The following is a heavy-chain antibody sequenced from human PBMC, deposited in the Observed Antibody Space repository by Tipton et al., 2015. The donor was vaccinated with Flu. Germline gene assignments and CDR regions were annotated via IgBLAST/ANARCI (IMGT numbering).Heavy chain of an antibody. D-gene: IGHD6-19*01. CDR1: GASISSGSHY. J-gene: IGHJ5*02. CDR2: IFANGSS. V-gene: IGHV4-61*02. Sequence: TLSLTCIVSGASISSGSHYWSWVRQPAGKGLEWIGRIFANGSSNYNPSLKSRVTMSIDTSKKQFSLKLTSVTAADTGVYYCARGARAYSTGRSPSLGWFDPWGQGSKVTVSS. CDR3: ARGARAYSTGRSPSLGWFDP.